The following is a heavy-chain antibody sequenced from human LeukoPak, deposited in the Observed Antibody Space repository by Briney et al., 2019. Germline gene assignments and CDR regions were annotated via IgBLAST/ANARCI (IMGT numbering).Heavy chain of an antibody. J-gene: IGHJ4*02. CDR2: ISSSSSTI. CDR1: GFTFSSYS. D-gene: IGHD6-13*01. CDR3: ARANGESSSWPPTHPDY. V-gene: IGHV3-48*02. Sequence: PGGSLRLSCAASGFTFSSYSMNWVRQAPGKGLEWVSYISSSSSTIYYADSVKGRFTISRDNAKNSLYLQMNSLRDEDTAVYYCARANGESSSWPPTHPDYWGQGTLVTVSS.